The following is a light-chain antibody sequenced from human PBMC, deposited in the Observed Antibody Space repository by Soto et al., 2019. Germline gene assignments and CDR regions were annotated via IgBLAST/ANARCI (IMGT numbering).Light chain of an antibody. CDR2: SNN. J-gene: IGLJ2*01. Sequence: QSVLTQPPSASGTPGQRVTISCSGSSSNIGDNTVNWYQQLPGTAPKLLIYSNNQRPSGVPDRFSGSKSGTSASLAIIGLRSEDEADYYCAAWDDSLNGHVVFGGGTKLTVL. CDR3: AAWDDSLNGHVV. V-gene: IGLV1-44*01. CDR1: SSNIGDNT.